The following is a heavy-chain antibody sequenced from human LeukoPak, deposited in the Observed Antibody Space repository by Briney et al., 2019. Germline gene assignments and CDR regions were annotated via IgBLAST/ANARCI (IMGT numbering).Heavy chain of an antibody. CDR3: ARFWTGYSDY. J-gene: IGHJ4*02. CDR2: IYPADSDT. CDR1: GFSFTSYW. D-gene: IGHD3/OR15-3a*01. Sequence: GASLQIFCKGSGFSFTSYWFGWVRQMPGKGLEWMGLIYPADSDTRYSPSFQGQVTISADRSISTAYLQWSSLKASDTAMYYCARFWTGYSDYWGQGTLVTVSS. V-gene: IGHV5-51*01.